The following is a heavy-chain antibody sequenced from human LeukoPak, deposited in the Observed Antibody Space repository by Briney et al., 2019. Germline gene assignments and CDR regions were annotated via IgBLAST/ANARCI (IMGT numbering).Heavy chain of an antibody. D-gene: IGHD2/OR15-2a*01. CDR1: RFDFTTSA. CDR3: ARGPRNRGGRFSWFDP. Sequence: SGGSLRLSCAASRFDFTTSAMNWVRQAPGDRLEWVSGISADGGATYYVDSVKGRFTISRDNSKRTLYLQMNGLRAEDTAFYYCARGPRNRGGRFSWFDPWGQGTLVTVSS. J-gene: IGHJ5*02. CDR2: ISADGGAT. V-gene: IGHV3-23*01.